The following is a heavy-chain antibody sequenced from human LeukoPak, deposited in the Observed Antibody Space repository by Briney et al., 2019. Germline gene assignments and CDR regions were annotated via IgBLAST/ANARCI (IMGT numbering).Heavy chain of an antibody. V-gene: IGHV3-30*18. CDR1: GFTFSRYG. CDR2: ISYDGSNK. Sequence: PGGSLRLSCAASGFTFSRYGMHWVRQASGKGLEWVALISYDGSNKYYADSVKGRFTISRENSKNTLYLQMNSLRPEDTAVYYCAKGDPYGSGSYPVDYWGQGTLVTVSS. D-gene: IGHD3-10*01. CDR3: AKGDPYGSGSYPVDY. J-gene: IGHJ4*02.